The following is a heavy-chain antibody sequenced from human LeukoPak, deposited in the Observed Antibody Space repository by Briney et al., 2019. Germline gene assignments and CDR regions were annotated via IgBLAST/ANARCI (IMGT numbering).Heavy chain of an antibody. J-gene: IGHJ4*02. V-gene: IGHV4-31*03. CDR2: IYYSGST. CDR1: GGSISSGGYY. Sequence: SETLSLTCTVSGGSISSGGYYWSWIRQHPGKGLEWIGYIYYSGSTYYNPSLKSRVTISVDTSKNQFSLKLSSVTAADTAVYYCARDQSATVFLFDYWGQGTLVTVSS. CDR3: ARDQSATVFLFDY. D-gene: IGHD4-17*01.